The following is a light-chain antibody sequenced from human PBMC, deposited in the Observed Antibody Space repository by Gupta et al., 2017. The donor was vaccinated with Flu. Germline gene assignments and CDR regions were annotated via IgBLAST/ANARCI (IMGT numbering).Light chain of an antibody. CDR2: GNS. CDR3: QSYDSSLSGSV. J-gene: IGLJ3*02. CDR1: SSNIGAGYD. Sequence: SSNIGAGYDVHWYQQLPGTAPKLLIYGNSNRPSGVPDRVSGSKSGTSASLAITGLQAEDEADDYCQSYDSSLSGSVFGGGTKLTVL. V-gene: IGLV1-40*01.